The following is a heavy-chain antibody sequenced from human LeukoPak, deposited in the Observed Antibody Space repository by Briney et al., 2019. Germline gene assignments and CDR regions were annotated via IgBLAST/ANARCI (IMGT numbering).Heavy chain of an antibody. Sequence: GESLKISCKASGYTFTNYWIGWVRQMPGKGLEWMGIIYPDDSDTRYSPSFQGQVTMSADKSINTAYLQWSSLKASDTAVYYCARRQGCSSTSCPPDYWGQGTLVTVSS. J-gene: IGHJ4*02. V-gene: IGHV5-51*01. D-gene: IGHD2-2*01. CDR1: GYTFTNYW. CDR2: IYPDDSDT. CDR3: ARRQGCSSTSCPPDY.